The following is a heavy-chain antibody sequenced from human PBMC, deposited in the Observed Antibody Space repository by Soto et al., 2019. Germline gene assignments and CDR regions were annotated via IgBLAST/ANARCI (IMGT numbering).Heavy chain of an antibody. CDR2: INPMFNST. D-gene: IGHD3-9*01. Sequence: QVQLVQSGAEVKKPGSSVKVSCEAPGGTFDHAAITWVRQAPGQGLEWMGGINPMFNSTHYAQKFQGRVTITADAATSTAFMELRRLRSDDTAVYYCAQQIFAADYWGQGTLLVVSS. CDR1: GGTFDHAA. J-gene: IGHJ4*02. CDR3: AQQIFAADY. V-gene: IGHV1-69*01.